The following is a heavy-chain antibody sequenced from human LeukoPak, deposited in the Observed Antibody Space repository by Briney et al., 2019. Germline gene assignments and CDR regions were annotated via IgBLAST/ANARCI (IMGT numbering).Heavy chain of an antibody. V-gene: IGHV3-30*02. J-gene: IGHJ4*02. D-gene: IGHD3-16*02. CDR1: GFTFSSYG. CDR2: IRYDGSNK. CDR3: AKDAVEYDYVWGSYRYTGGYFDY. Sequence: GGSLRLSCAASGFTFSSYGMHWVRQAPGKGLEWVAFIRYDGSNKYYADSVKGRFTISRDNSKNTLYLQMNSLRAEDTAVYYCAKDAVEYDYVWGSYRYTGGYFDYWGQGTLVTVSS.